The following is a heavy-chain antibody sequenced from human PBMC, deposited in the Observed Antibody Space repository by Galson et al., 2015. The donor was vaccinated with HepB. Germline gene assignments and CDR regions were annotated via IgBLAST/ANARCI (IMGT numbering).Heavy chain of an antibody. CDR2: INNDGSST. V-gene: IGHV3-74*01. Sequence: SLRLSCAASGFTFSNYRMHWVRQTPGKGLVWVSRINNDGSSTNYADSVKGRFTISRDNAKNTLYLQMNSLSADDTAVYYCARSRVERTVAGTFDHWGQGTLVTVSS. CDR3: ARSRVERTVAGTFDH. D-gene: IGHD6-19*01. J-gene: IGHJ4*02. CDR1: GFTFSNYR.